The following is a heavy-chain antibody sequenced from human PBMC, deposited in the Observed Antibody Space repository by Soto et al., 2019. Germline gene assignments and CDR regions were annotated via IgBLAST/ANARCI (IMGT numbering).Heavy chain of an antibody. D-gene: IGHD2-15*01. J-gene: IGHJ4*01. V-gene: IGHV4-30-4*01. Sequence: QVQLRESGPGLVKPSQTLSLTCTVSGDTIYSDNYYWTWIRQPPGRGLELIAYIYYSGKTYYNPSLTSRTIISVDTSKNQFSLRLSSVTAADTAVYFCAIGDSMLPSILTSPLDFWGHGILVTVSS. CDR3: AIGDSMLPSILTSPLDF. CDR1: GDTIYSDNYY. CDR2: IYYSGKT.